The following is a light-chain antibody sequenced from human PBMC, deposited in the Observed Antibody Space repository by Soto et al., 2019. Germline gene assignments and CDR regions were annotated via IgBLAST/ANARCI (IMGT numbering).Light chain of an antibody. V-gene: IGKV1-5*03. CDR2: EAS. CDR3: QQYNGYWT. J-gene: IGKJ1*01. CDR1: QSISDS. Sequence: DIQMTQSPSTLSASVGDRVTITCRASQSISDSLAWYQQKPGKAPKLLIYEASNLKSGVRSRFSGSGSGTEYTLTISSLQPDDFASYYCQQYNGYWTFGQGTKVEIK.